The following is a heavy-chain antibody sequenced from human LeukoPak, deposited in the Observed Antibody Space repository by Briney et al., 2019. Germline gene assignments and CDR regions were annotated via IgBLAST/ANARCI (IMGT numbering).Heavy chain of an antibody. D-gene: IGHD5-24*01. CDR3: AKAPDHRAPNGYFDP. CDR1: GLPFNSYA. V-gene: IGHV3-23*01. Sequence: GGSLRLSCAVSGLPFNSYAMSWVRQAPGKGLEWVSGISGSGGSTVYAESVQGRFTISRDNSKNTPFLQMNSLRAEDTAVYYCAKAPDHRAPNGYFDPWGQGTLVTVSS. J-gene: IGHJ5*02. CDR2: ISGSGGST.